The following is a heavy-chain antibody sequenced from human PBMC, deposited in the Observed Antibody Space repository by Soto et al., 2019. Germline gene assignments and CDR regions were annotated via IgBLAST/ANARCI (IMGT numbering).Heavy chain of an antibody. V-gene: IGHV1-2*02. Sequence: QVELVQSGAEMKKPGASVKVSCEASGYTFSDYYMHWVRQAPGQGLEWMGWINPNSGGTNYAQKFQGRVTMTRDTSSGTAYMERSRLTSDDTAVYYCARRWASFDYWGQGTLVTVSS. CDR1: GYTFSDYY. CDR2: INPNSGGT. D-gene: IGHD3-16*01. J-gene: IGHJ4*02. CDR3: ARRWASFDY.